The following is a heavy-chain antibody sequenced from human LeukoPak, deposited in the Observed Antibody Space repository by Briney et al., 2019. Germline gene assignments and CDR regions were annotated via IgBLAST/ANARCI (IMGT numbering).Heavy chain of an antibody. CDR1: GVSISSYY. CDR2: IYYSGST. D-gene: IGHD5-24*01. CDR3: VRTRRWLQLGFDY. J-gene: IGHJ4*02. V-gene: IGHV4-59*01. Sequence: SETLSLTCTVSGVSISSYYLSWIRQPPGKGLEWIGYIYYSGSTNYNPSLMSRGTISVDTSKNQFSLKLSPVTAADTAVYYCVRTRRWLQLGFDYWGQGTLVTVSS.